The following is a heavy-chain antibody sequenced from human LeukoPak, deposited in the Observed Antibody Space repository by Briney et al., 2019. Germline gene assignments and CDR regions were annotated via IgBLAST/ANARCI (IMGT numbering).Heavy chain of an antibody. D-gene: IGHD5-24*01. CDR1: GFTFSSYS. J-gene: IGHJ4*02. CDR3: ARNLQRYKVFDY. CDR2: ISSSSSCI. Sequence: GGSLRLSCAASGFTFSSYSMNWVRQAPGKGLEWVSSISSSSSCIYYADSVKGRFTISRDNAKNSLYLQMNSLRAEDTAVYYCARNLQRYKVFDYWGQGTLVTVSS. V-gene: IGHV3-21*01.